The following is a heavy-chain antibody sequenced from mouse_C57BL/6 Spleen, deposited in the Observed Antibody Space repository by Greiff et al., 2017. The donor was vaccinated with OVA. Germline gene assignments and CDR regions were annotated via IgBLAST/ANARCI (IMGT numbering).Heavy chain of an antibody. Sequence: VQLQQPGAELVKPGASVKMSCKASGYTFTSYWITWVKQRPGQGLEWIGDIYPGSGSTNYNEKFKSKATLTVDTSSSTAYMQLSSLTSEDSAVYYCASLYGSSLPWYFDVWGTGTTVTVSS. J-gene: IGHJ1*03. D-gene: IGHD1-1*01. CDR2: IYPGSGST. CDR3: ASLYGSSLPWYFDV. CDR1: GYTFTSYW. V-gene: IGHV1-55*01.